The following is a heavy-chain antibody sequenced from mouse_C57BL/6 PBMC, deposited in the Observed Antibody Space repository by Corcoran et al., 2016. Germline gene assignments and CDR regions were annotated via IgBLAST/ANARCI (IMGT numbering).Heavy chain of an antibody. V-gene: IGHV1-81*01. CDR2: IYPRSGNT. Sequence: QVQLQQSGAELARPGASVKLSCKASGYTFTSYGISWVKQRTGQGLEWIGEIYPRSGNTYYNEKFKGKATLTADKSSSTAYMELRSLTSEDSAVYFCASAGYGNSYAMDYWGQGTSVTVSS. J-gene: IGHJ4*01. D-gene: IGHD2-1*01. CDR1: GYTFTSYG. CDR3: ASAGYGNSYAMDY.